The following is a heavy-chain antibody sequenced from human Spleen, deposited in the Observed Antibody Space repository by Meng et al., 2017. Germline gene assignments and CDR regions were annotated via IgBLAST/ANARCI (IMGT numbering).Heavy chain of an antibody. CDR2: INHSGST. Sequence: VKLQEWGVVIFEASETLSIRCVVSGGSFSDYYWSWIRPPPGKGLEWIGEINHSGSTNYNPSLESRATISVDTSQNNLSLKLSSVTAADSAVYYCARGPTTMAHDFDYWGQGTLVTVSS. V-gene: IGHV4-34*01. D-gene: IGHD4-11*01. J-gene: IGHJ4*02. CDR1: GGSFSDYY. CDR3: ARGPTTMAHDFDY.